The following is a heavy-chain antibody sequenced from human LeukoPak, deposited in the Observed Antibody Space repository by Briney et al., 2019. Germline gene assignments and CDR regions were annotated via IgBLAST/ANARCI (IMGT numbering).Heavy chain of an antibody. J-gene: IGHJ4*02. CDR1: GFTFGDYA. CDR3: TRDRLVVLMVYAIPAY. CDR2: TRSKAYGGTT. D-gene: IGHD2-8*01. Sequence: PGGSLRLSCTASGFTFGDYAMSWFRQAPGKGLEWVGFTRSKAYGGTTEYAASVKGRFTISRDDSKSIAYLQMNSLKTEDTAVYYCTRDRLVVLMVYAIPAYWGQGTLVTVSS. V-gene: IGHV3-49*03.